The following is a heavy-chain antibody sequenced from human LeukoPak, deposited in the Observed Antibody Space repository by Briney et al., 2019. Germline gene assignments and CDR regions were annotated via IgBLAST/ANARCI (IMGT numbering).Heavy chain of an antibody. CDR2: ISGSGGNT. Sequence: GGSLRLSCAASGFTFSSYAMSWVREAPGKGRECVSAISGSGGNTYYVDSARGGFTISRDNSKNTLYLQMQRLSAEDTAVYYFAKRTIPGLEVREWFDPWGQGTLVTVSS. V-gene: IGHV3-23*01. CDR3: AKRTIPGLEVREWFDP. D-gene: IGHD3-3*01. J-gene: IGHJ5*02. CDR1: GFTFSSYA.